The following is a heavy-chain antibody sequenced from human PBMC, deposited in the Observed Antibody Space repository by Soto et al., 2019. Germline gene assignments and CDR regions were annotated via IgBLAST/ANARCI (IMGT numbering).Heavy chain of an antibody. CDR3: TTYDILTGSRDY. CDR2: IRSKANSYAT. V-gene: IGHV3-73*02. J-gene: IGHJ4*02. CDR1: GFTFSGSA. D-gene: IGHD3-9*01. Sequence: EVQLVESGGGLVQPGGSLKLSCAASGFTFSGSAMHWVRQASGKGLEWVGRIRSKANSYATAYAASVKGRFTISRDDSKNTAYLQMNSLKTEDTAVYYCTTYDILTGSRDYRGQGTLVTVSS.